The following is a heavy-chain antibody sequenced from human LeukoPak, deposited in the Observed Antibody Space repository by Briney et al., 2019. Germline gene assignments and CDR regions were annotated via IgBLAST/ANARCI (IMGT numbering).Heavy chain of an antibody. J-gene: IGHJ2*01. Sequence: PSETLSLTCTVSGGSISSGSYCWSWIRQPAGKGLEWIGRIYTSGSTNYNPSLKSRVTISVDTSKNQFSLKLSSVTAADTAVYYCARDRGYYDNRYFDLWGRGTLVTVSS. CDR1: GGSISSGSYC. CDR3: ARDRGYYDNRYFDL. V-gene: IGHV4-61*02. D-gene: IGHD3-22*01. CDR2: IYTSGST.